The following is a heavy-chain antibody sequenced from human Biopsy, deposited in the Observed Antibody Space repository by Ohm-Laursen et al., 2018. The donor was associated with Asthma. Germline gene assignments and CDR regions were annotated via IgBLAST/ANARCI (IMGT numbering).Heavy chain of an antibody. Sequence: SLRLSCSASGFSFSNYAIHWVRQAPGKGLEWVGAISRDASNQDYADSVKGRFTMARDNSKNTLDLQMNSLREEDTAVYYCVRDGTDDAFDIWGQGTVVSVSS. J-gene: IGHJ3*02. CDR1: GFSFSNYA. V-gene: IGHV3-30*01. CDR3: VRDGTDDAFDI. D-gene: IGHD1-1*01. CDR2: ISRDASNQ.